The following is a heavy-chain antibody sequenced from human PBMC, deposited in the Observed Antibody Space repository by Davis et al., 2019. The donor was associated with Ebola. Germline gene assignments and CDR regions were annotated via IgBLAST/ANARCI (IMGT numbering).Heavy chain of an antibody. CDR2: ISAYNGNT. CDR1: GYTFTSYG. J-gene: IGHJ4*02. V-gene: IGHV1-18*01. D-gene: IGHD3-3*01. Sequence: ASVKVSCKASGYTFTSYGIIWVRQAPGQGLAWMGWISAYNGNTNYAQKLQGRVTMTRDTSTSTVYMELSSLRSEDTAVYYCARSSRASGDYWGQGTLVTVSS. CDR3: ARSSRASGDY.